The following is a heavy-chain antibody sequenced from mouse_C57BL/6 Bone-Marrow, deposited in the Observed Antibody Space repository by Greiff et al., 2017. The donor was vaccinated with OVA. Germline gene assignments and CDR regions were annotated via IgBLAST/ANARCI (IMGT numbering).Heavy chain of an antibody. D-gene: IGHD2-1*01. J-gene: IGHJ4*01. CDR3: ARESFSIYYGNYGAMDY. CDR1: GYSITSDY. Sequence: DVQLQESGPGLAKPSQTLSLTCSVTGYSITSDYWNWIRKFPGNKLEYMGYISYSGSTYYNPSLKSRISITRDTSKNQYYLQLNSVTTEDTATYYCARESFSIYYGNYGAMDYWGQGTSVTVSS. V-gene: IGHV3-8*01. CDR2: ISYSGST.